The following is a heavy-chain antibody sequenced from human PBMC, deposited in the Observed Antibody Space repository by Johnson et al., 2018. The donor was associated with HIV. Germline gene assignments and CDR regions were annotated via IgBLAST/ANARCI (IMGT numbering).Heavy chain of an antibody. V-gene: IGHV3-25*04. D-gene: IGHD2-21*01. CDR3: AIGPPFRNVLNVFDI. Sequence: RLVESGGSVVRPGGSLRLSCAASGFTFSNYYMNCVRQAPGNGLELVGQVDPNGGSTYLIDSVKGRFAVSRDNSKNTLYLQMNSLRVEDTAMYYCAIGPPFRNVLNVFDIWGRGTMVTVTA. J-gene: IGHJ3*02. CDR2: VDPNGGST. CDR1: GFTFSNYY.